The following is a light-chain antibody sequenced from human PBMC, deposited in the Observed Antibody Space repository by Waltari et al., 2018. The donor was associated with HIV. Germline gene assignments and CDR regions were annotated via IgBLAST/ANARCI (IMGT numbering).Light chain of an antibody. CDR1: QNVVSTY. CDR2: GAS. J-gene: IGKJ4*01. CDR3: QLFGTSPRLT. Sequence: ETVLTQSPGTLSLSPGERATLSCRASQNVVSTYLTWYQQKPGQAPRLLIYGASTRATGMPDRFSGSGSGTDFTLSISRLEPEDFAVYYCQLFGTSPRLTFGGGTKVEIK. V-gene: IGKV3-20*01.